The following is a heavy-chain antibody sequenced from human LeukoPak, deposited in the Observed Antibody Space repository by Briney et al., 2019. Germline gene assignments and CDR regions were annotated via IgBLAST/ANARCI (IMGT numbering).Heavy chain of an antibody. CDR2: IWYDGSNK. D-gene: IGHD2-2*01. CDR1: GFTFSSYG. V-gene: IGHV3-33*01. CDR3: ARGPSLGTSCCLSP. J-gene: IGHJ3*01. Sequence: PGGSQRLSCAASGFTFSSYGMHWVRQAPGKGLEWVAVIWYDGSNKNYADSVKGRFVISRDNSKNTLYLQMNNLRVEDTAVYYCARGPSLGTSCCLSPWGQGTMVTVSP.